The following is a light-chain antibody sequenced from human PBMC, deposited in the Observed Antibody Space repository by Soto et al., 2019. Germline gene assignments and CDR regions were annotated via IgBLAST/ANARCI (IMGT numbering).Light chain of an antibody. J-gene: IGLJ1*01. CDR1: SSDVGGYDY. CDR2: DVS. Sequence: QSVLTQPASVSGSPGQSIAISCTGTSSDVGGYDYVSWYQQHPGKAPKLMIYDVSNRPSGVSNRFSGSKSDNTASLTISGLQAEYEADYYCSSYTSSSTYVFGTGTKVTVL. CDR3: SSYTSSSTYV. V-gene: IGLV2-14*01.